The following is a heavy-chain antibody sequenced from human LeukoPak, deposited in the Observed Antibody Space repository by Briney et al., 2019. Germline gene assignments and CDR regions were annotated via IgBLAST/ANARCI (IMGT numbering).Heavy chain of an antibody. CDR2: MNPNSGNT. Sequence: ASVKVSCKASGYTFTSYDINWVRQATGQGLEWMGWMNPNSGNTGYAQKFRGRVTMTRNTSISTAYMELSSLRSEDTAVYYCARIPKRGYSSSRWFDPWGQGTLVTVSS. J-gene: IGHJ5*02. V-gene: IGHV1-8*01. CDR1: GYTFTSYD. CDR3: ARIPKRGYSSSRWFDP. D-gene: IGHD6-6*01.